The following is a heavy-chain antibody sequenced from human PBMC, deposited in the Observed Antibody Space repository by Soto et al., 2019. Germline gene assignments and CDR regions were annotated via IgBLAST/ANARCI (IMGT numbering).Heavy chain of an antibody. Sequence: ASVKVSCNASGYTFTGQYIHWVRPAPGQGLEWMGWINPNSGGTKYAQKFQGRVTMTRDTSSSTAHMELTRLMSDDTAIYYCTRVSLAHDAFDVWGQGTMVTVSS. D-gene: IGHD6-13*01. V-gene: IGHV1-2*02. CDR2: INPNSGGT. CDR3: TRVSLAHDAFDV. CDR1: GYTFTGQY. J-gene: IGHJ3*01.